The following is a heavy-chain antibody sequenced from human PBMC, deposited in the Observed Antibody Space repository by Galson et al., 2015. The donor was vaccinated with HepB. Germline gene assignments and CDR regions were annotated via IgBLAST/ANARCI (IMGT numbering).Heavy chain of an antibody. Sequence: CAISGDSVSSNSAVWNWIGQSPSRGLEWLGRTYYRSKWYNDYAVSVKSRITINADTAKNQFSLQLNSVTPEDTAVYYCARNIAAAGAGWFDPWGQGTLVTVSS. D-gene: IGHD6-13*01. V-gene: IGHV6-1*01. CDR1: GDSVSSNSAV. J-gene: IGHJ5*02. CDR3: ARNIAAAGAGWFDP. CDR2: TYYRSKWYN.